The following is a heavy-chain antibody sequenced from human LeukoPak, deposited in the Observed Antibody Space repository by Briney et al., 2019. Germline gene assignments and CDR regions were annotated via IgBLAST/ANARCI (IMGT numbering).Heavy chain of an antibody. CDR3: ARDRDAPAKYYFDY. V-gene: IGHV3-30*04. CDR1: GFTFSSCA. J-gene: IGHJ4*02. Sequence: GGSLRLSCAASGFTFSSCAMHWVRQAPGKGLEWVAVISNDGRDKRYADSVKGRFTFSRDNSKNTVYLQMNSLRAEDTAVYYCARDRDAPAKYYFDYWGQGTLVTVSS. CDR2: ISNDGRDK. D-gene: IGHD2-15*01.